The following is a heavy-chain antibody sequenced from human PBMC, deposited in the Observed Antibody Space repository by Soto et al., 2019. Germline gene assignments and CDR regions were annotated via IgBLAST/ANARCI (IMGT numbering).Heavy chain of an antibody. Sequence: QVQLVQSGAEVKKPGSSVKLSCKASAGTFSSYAMNWVRQAPGQGLEWMGGIIPMFATTNYAQKFQGRVTITADESTRTAYMELSILRSDDPAVYYCARARISMIVGGAYYYAMDAWGQGTAVTVSS. V-gene: IGHV1-69*12. CDR1: AGTFSSYA. CDR2: IIPMFATT. D-gene: IGHD3-22*01. J-gene: IGHJ6*02. CDR3: ARARISMIVGGAYYYAMDA.